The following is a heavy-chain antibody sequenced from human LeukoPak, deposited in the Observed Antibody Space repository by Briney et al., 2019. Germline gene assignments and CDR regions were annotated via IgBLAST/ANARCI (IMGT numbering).Heavy chain of an antibody. CDR1: GGSFSGYY. Sequence: PSETLSLTCAVYGGSFSGYYWSWIRQPPGKGLEWIGEINHSGSTNYNPSLKSRVTISVDTSKNQFSLKLSSVTAADTAVYYCARWRGYSGYDRYYFDYSGQGTLVTVSS. CDR3: ARWRGYSGYDRYYFDY. D-gene: IGHD5-12*01. V-gene: IGHV4-34*01. J-gene: IGHJ4*02. CDR2: INHSGST.